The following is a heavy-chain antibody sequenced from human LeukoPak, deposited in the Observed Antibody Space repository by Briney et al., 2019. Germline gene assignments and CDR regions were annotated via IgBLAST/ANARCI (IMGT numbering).Heavy chain of an antibody. J-gene: IGHJ5*02. CDR3: ARDQLSYCDGDCP. CDR1: GFTFSIYG. D-gene: IGHD2-21*02. V-gene: IGHV3-74*01. Sequence: GGSLRLSCAASGFTFSIYGMHWVRQVPGKGPEWVSHINGDGSDTGYADSVKGRFTISRDNRKNTVYLQMNSLRAEDTAVYYCARDQLSYCDGDCPWGQGTLVTVSS. CDR2: INGDGSDT.